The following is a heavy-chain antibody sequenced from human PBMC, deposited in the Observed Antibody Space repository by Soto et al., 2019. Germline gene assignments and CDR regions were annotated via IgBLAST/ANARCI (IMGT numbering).Heavy chain of an antibody. CDR2: IRSKAYGGTT. D-gene: IGHD6-19*01. V-gene: IGHV3-49*03. CDR1: GFTFGDYA. CDR3: TRDPEIAVAGNGPADDYYYGMDG. J-gene: IGHJ6*02. Sequence: PGGSLRLSCTASGFTFGDYAMSWFRQAPGKGLERVGFIRSKAYGGTTEYAASVKGRFTISRDDSKSIAYLQMNSLKTEDTAVYYCTRDPEIAVAGNGPADDYYYGMDGWGQGTTVTVSS.